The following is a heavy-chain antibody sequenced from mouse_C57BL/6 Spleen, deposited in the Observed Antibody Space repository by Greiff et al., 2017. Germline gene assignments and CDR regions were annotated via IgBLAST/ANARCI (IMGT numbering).Heavy chain of an antibody. V-gene: IGHV1-74*01. D-gene: IGHD2-14*01. CDR3: AIREYDFDYFDY. Sequence: QVQLQQPGAELVKPGASVKVSCKASGYTFTSYWMHWVKQRPGQGLEWIGRIHPSDGDTNYNHKFKGKATLTVDKSSSTAYMQLSSLTSEDSAVYYCAIREYDFDYFDYWGQGTTLTVSS. CDR2: IHPSDGDT. J-gene: IGHJ2*01. CDR1: GYTFTSYW.